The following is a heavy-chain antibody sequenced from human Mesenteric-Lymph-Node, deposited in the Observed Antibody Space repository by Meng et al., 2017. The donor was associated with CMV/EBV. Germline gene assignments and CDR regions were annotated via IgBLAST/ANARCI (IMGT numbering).Heavy chain of an antibody. V-gene: IGHV4-34*01. Sequence: GPFSGYDWSWIRQPPGKALEWIGEINHSGSTNYNPSLKSRVAISVDTSKNQFSLKLSSVTAADTAVYYCARELERANYYDSSGYVLWGQGTLVTVSS. CDR1: GPFSGYD. CDR2: INHSGST. CDR3: ARELERANYYDSSGYVL. D-gene: IGHD3-22*01. J-gene: IGHJ4*02.